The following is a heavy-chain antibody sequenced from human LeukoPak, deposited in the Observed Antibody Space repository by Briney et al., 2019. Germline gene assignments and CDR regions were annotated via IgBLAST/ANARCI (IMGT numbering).Heavy chain of an antibody. CDR1: GGSFSGYY. CDR2: INHSGST. Sequence: SETLSLTCAVYGGSFSGYYWSWIRQPPGKGLEWIGEINHSGSTNYNPSLKSRVTISVDTSKNQFSLKLSSVTAADTAVYYCARGSIVVVVAATRTPPEINYYMDVWGKGTMVTVSS. V-gene: IGHV4-34*01. CDR3: ARGSIVVVVAATRTPPEINYYMDV. J-gene: IGHJ6*03. D-gene: IGHD2-15*01.